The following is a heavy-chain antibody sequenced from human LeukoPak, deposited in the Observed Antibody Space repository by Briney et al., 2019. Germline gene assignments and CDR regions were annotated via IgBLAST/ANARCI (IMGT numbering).Heavy chain of an antibody. J-gene: IGHJ4*02. D-gene: IGHD3-3*01. Sequence: GRSLRLSCAASGFTFDEHAMHWVRQAPGKGLEWVSGISWNSGSIGYADSVKGRFTISRDNAKNSLYLQMNSLRAEDTALYYCAKGRFLEWLLDYFDYWGQGTLVTVSS. V-gene: IGHV3-9*01. CDR2: ISWNSGSI. CDR1: GFTFDEHA. CDR3: AKGRFLEWLLDYFDY.